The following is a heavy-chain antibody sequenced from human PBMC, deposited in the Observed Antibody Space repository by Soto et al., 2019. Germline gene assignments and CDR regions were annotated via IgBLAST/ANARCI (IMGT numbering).Heavy chain of an antibody. V-gene: IGHV3-23*01. D-gene: IGHD2-15*01. CDR2: ISGSGGST. Sequence: GGSLRLSCAASGFTFSSYAMSWVRQAPGKGLEWVSAISGSGGSTYYADSVKGRFTISRDNSKNTLYLQMNSLRAEDTAVYYCAKSPLGASTGGNCHWYYFDYWGQGTLVPVSS. CDR3: AKSPLGASTGGNCHWYYFDY. CDR1: GFTFSSYA. J-gene: IGHJ4*02.